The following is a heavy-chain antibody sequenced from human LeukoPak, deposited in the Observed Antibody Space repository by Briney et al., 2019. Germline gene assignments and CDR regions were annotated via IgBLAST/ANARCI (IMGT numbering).Heavy chain of an antibody. CDR1: GYTFTNFG. J-gene: IGHJ4*02. CDR3: ARDRDYGDYNTQDLFVY. CDR2: ISAYNGNT. D-gene: IGHD4-17*01. V-gene: IGHV1-18*01. Sequence: ATVKVSCKASGYTFTNFGISWVRQAPGQGLEWMGWISAYNGNTNYAQRLQGRVTMTTDTSTSTAYMELRSLRSDDTAVYYCARDRDYGDYNTQDLFVYWGQGTLVTVSS.